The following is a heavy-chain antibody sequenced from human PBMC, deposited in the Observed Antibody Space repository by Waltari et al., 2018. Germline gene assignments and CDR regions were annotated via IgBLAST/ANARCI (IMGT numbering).Heavy chain of an antibody. V-gene: IGHV3-49*04. CDR2: IRSKAYGGTP. D-gene: IGHD3-3*01. Sequence: EVQLVESGGGLTQPGRSLRLSCTTSGLVFSSFSISWVHQAPGKGLGWLDFIRSKAYGGTPKYAASVRDRFTMSRDDSKSIAYLEMNSLKTEDTAMYFCTTQNTFWSWSYWGRGTLVTVSS. CDR1: GLVFSSFS. J-gene: IGHJ4*02. CDR3: TTQNTFWSWSY.